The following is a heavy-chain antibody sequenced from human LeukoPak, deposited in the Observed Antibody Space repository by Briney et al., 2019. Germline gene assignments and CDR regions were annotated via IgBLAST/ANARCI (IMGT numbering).Heavy chain of an antibody. V-gene: IGHV4-59*07. Sequence: TSDTLALTCTVSGGPISRYYWSWIRQPPGKGLEGIGYIYYSGSTNYNPSLKSRVTISVDTSKNQCSLKLSSVTAADTAVYYCARGSTTVIRYWGQGTLVTVSS. CDR2: IYYSGST. D-gene: IGHD4-17*01. CDR1: GGPISRYY. J-gene: IGHJ4*02. CDR3: ARGSTTVIRY.